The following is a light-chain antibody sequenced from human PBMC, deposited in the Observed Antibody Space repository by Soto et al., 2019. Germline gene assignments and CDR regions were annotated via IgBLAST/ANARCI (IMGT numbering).Light chain of an antibody. J-gene: IGKJ5*01. V-gene: IGKV3-11*01. CDR3: QQYGSSPPIT. CDR2: DAS. CDR1: QSVSSY. Sequence: EIVLTQSPATLSFXXGXXXXXXXNSSQSVSSYLAWYQQKPGQAPRLLIYDASNRATGIPARFSGSGSGTDFTLTISSLEPEDFAVYYCQQYGSSPPITFGQGTRLEI.